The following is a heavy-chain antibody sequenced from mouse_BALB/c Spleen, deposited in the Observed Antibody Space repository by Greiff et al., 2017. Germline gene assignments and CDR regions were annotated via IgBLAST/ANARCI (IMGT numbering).Heavy chain of an antibody. J-gene: IGHJ4*01. CDR1: GFNIKDTY. D-gene: IGHD2-4*01. CDR2: IDPANGNT. Sequence: VQLQQSGAELVKPGASVKLSCTASGFNIKDTYMHWVKQRPEQGLEWIGRIDPANGNTKYDPKFQGKATITADTSSNTAYLQLSSLTSEDTAVYYCARWAITGAMDYWGQGTSVTVSS. V-gene: IGHV14-3*02. CDR3: ARWAITGAMDY.